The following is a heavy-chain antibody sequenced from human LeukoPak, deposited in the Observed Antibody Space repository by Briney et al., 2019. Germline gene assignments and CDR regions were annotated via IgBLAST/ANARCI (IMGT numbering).Heavy chain of an antibody. J-gene: IGHJ4*02. V-gene: IGHV3-53*01. CDR1: GFTFSSYS. Sequence: GGSLRLSCAASGFTFSSYSMNWVRQAPGKGLEWVSVIYSSGETFYADSVKGRFTISRDNSKNTLYLQMNSLRAEDTAVYYCARGEWDYDFWSEGDFWGQGTLVTVSS. CDR3: ARGEWDYDFWSEGDF. CDR2: IYSSGET. D-gene: IGHD3-3*01.